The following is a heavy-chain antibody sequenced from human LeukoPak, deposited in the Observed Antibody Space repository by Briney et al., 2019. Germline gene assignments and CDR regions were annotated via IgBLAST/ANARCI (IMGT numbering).Heavy chain of an antibody. CDR3: AKEDTAMVPVY. Sequence: GGSLRLSCAASGFTFSSYDMHWVRQAPGKGLEWVALIWFDGTNKYYADSVKGRFTISRDNSKNTLYLQMNSLRAEDTAVYYCAKEDTAMVPVYWGQGTLVTVSS. D-gene: IGHD5-18*01. CDR2: IWFDGTNK. CDR1: GFTFSSYD. V-gene: IGHV3-33*06. J-gene: IGHJ4*02.